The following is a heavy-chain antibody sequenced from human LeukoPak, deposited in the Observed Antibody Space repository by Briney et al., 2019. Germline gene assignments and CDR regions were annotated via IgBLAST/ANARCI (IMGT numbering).Heavy chain of an antibody. V-gene: IGHV4-4*07. J-gene: IGHJ4*02. Sequence: SETLSLTCTVSGGSISSYYWSWIRRPAGKGLEWIGRIYTSGSTNYNPSLKSRVTMSVDTSKNQFSLKLSSVTAADTAVYYCAATRRAATALKDYWGQGTLVTVSS. CDR2: IYTSGST. CDR3: AATRRAATALKDY. D-gene: IGHD2-15*01. CDR1: GGSISSYY.